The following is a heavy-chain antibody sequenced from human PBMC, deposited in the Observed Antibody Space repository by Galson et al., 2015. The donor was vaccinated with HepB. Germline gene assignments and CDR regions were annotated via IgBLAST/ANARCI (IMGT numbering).Heavy chain of an antibody. J-gene: IGHJ3*02. CDR3: AHADEYYYDSSGAYDAFDI. CDR1: GFSLSTSGVG. V-gene: IGHV2-5*01. Sequence: PALVKPTQTLTLTCTFSGFSLSTSGVGVGWIRQPPGKALEWLALIYWNDDKRYSPSLKSRLTITKDTSKNQVVLTMTNMDPVDTATYYCAHADEYYYDSSGAYDAFDIWGQGTMVTVSS. D-gene: IGHD3-22*01. CDR2: IYWNDDK.